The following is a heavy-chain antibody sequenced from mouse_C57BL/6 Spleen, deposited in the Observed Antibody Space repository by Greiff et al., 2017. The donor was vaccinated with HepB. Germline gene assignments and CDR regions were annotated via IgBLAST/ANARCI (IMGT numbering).Heavy chain of an antibody. CDR1: GYTFTDYY. D-gene: IGHD1-1*01. J-gene: IGHJ1*03. V-gene: IGHV1-26*01. Sequence: EVQLQQSGPELVKPGASVKISCKASGYTFTDYYMNWVKQSHGKSLEWIGDINPNNGGTSYNQKFKGKATLTVDKSSSTAYMELRSLTSEDSAVYDSAKNYGSRGWYFEVWGTGTTVTVSS. CDR3: AKNYGSRGWYFEV. CDR2: INPNNGGT.